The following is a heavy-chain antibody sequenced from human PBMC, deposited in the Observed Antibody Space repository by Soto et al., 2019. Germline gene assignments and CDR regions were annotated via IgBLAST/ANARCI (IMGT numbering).Heavy chain of an antibody. J-gene: IGHJ4*02. D-gene: IGHD2-21*02. CDR1: GYTFTSYA. Sequence: QVQLVQSGAEEKKPGASVKVSCKASGYTFTSYAMHWVRQAPGQRLEWMGWINAGSGKTKYSQKFQGRVTITRDTSASTAYMELSSLRSEDTAVYYCARSIVVVTALDYWGQGTLVTVSS. V-gene: IGHV1-3*05. CDR2: INAGSGKT. CDR3: ARSIVVVTALDY.